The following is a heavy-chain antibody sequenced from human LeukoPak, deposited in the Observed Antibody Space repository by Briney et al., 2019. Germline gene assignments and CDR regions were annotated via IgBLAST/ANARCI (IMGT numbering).Heavy chain of an antibody. V-gene: IGHV4-59*01. D-gene: IGHD3-16*01. J-gene: IGHJ4*02. Sequence: SETLSLTCNVSGGSISGWSWSWIRQPPGKGLEWIGYIYDNGNTNYNPSLKSRVTMSVDTSKNQFSMKLSSVTAADTATYYCARETRLTGFFGGLGFNYWGQGTLVTVSS. CDR1: GGSISGWS. CDR3: ARETRLTGFFGGLGFNY. CDR2: IYDNGNT.